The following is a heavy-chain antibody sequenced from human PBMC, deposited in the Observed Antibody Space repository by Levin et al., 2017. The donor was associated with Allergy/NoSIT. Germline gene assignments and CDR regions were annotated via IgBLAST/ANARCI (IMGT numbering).Heavy chain of an antibody. CDR1: GFTFSSYS. CDR3: ARDPPMVRGVIVAFDI. CDR2: ISSSSSTI. J-gene: IGHJ3*02. V-gene: IGHV3-48*01. D-gene: IGHD3-10*01. Sequence: GESLKISCAASGFTFSSYSMNWVRQAPGKGLEWVSYISSSSSTIYYADSVKGRFTISRDNAKNSLYLQMNSLRAEDTAVYYCARDPPMVRGVIVAFDIWGQGTMVTVSS.